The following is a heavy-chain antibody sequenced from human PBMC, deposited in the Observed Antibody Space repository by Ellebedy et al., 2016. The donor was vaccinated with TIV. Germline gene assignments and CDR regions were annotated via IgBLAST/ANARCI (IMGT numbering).Heavy chain of an antibody. CDR1: GGTFSSYA. Sequence: ASVKVSCKASGGTFSSYAISWVRQAPGQGLEWMGGIIPIFGTANYAQKFQGRVTITADESTSTAYMELSSLRSDDTAVYYCARDREHNYYGTGFIIDSWGQGTLVTVSS. CDR3: ARDREHNYYGTGFIIDS. V-gene: IGHV1-69*13. D-gene: IGHD3-10*01. J-gene: IGHJ4*02. CDR2: IIPIFGTA.